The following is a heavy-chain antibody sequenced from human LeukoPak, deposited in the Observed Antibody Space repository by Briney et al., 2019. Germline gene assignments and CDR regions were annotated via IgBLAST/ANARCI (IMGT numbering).Heavy chain of an antibody. CDR1: GFDLSTYE. Sequence: GGSLRLSCAASGFDLSTYEMNWVRQAPGKGLEWIADITISGHTKNYADSVKGRFSISRDNARTSLYLQMHSLRVEDTGVYYCARGDPHADLWDQGTLVTVSS. CDR3: ARGDPHADL. J-gene: IGHJ5*02. D-gene: IGHD5-24*01. CDR2: ITISGHTK. V-gene: IGHV3-48*03.